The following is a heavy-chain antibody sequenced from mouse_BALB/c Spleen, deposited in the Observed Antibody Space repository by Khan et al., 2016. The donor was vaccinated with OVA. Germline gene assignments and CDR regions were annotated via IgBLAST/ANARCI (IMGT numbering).Heavy chain of an antibody. CDR1: GFTFNNYG. CDR3: ATSYFYGYYFDY. Sequence: EVKLVESGGGLVQPGGSRKLSCAASGFTFNNYGMHWVRQAPEKGLEWVAYISGDSNTIYYVDSVKGRFPISRDNPKNTLFLQMTSLMSEDTAMYYCATSYFYGYYFDYWGPGTTLTVS. V-gene: IGHV5-17*02. CDR2: ISGDSNTI. J-gene: IGHJ2*01. D-gene: IGHD1-1*01.